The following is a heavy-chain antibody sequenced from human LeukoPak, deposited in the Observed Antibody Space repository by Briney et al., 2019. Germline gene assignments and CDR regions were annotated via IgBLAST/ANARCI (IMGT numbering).Heavy chain of an antibody. CDR2: MNQNSGNT. D-gene: IGHD6-13*01. Sequence: GSGRVSWTESGYTLTNYDINWVRQGPGQGGEGVGWMNQNSGNTGYAQKFQDRVIITRNTSISTAYMELSSLRSEDTAVYYCARADSSSWYGYSYYYMDVWGKGTTVTVSS. V-gene: IGHV1-8*03. CDR1: GYTLTNYD. CDR3: ARADSSSWYGYSYYYMDV. J-gene: IGHJ6*03.